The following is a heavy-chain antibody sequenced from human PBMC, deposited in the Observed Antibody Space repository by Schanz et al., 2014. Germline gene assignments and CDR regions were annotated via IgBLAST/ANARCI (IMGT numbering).Heavy chain of an antibody. Sequence: QVQLVQSGAEVKNPGASVKVSCKASGYTFINSDINWVRHAPGQGLEWMGWISAYNGNTNYAQKLQGRVTMTTDTSTSTAYMELKSLRSADTAVYYCATIGVNDYWRFGLDLWGQGTTVTVSS. V-gene: IGHV1-18*01. CDR2: ISAYNGNT. J-gene: IGHJ6*02. CDR3: ATIGVNDYWRFGLDL. D-gene: IGHD3-16*01. CDR1: GYTFINSD.